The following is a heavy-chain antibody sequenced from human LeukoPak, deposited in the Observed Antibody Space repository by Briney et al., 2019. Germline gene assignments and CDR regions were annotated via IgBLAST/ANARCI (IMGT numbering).Heavy chain of an antibody. CDR1: GYSFTSYW. V-gene: IGHV5-51*01. Sequence: GESLKISCKGSGYSFTSYWIGWVRQMPGKGLEWMGIIYPGDSDIRYSPSFQGQVTISADKSISTAYLQWSSLKASDTAMYYCARTVGPMVRGVMRIWFDPWGQGTLVTVSS. CDR3: ARTVGPMVRGVMRIWFDP. J-gene: IGHJ5*02. D-gene: IGHD3-10*01. CDR2: IYPGDSDI.